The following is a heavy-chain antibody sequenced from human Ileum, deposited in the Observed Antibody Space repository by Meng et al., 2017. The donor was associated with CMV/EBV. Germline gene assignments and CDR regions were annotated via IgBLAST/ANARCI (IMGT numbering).Heavy chain of an antibody. Sequence: VPLQGSGPGPVKPSETLSPTCTVSGGAFNDYHWTWIRQSAGKGLEWIGRIASSGTTYLNPSLESRISMSVDKAKNQFSLKLISVTAADTALYFCARGIHDFWSGTYFDYWGQGLLVTVSS. V-gene: IGHV4-4*07. CDR3: ARGIHDFWSGTYFDY. D-gene: IGHD3-3*01. CDR1: GGAFNDYH. J-gene: IGHJ4*02. CDR2: IASSGTT.